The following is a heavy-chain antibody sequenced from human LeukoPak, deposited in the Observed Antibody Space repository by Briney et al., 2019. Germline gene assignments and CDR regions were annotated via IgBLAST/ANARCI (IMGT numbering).Heavy chain of an antibody. CDR2: INPNSGGT. CDR3: ARFYCSGGSCYRYYMDV. Sequence: ASVKVSCKASGYTFTGYYMHWVRQAPGQGLEWMGWINPNSGGTNYAQKFQGRVTMTRDTSISTAYMELSRLRSDDTAVYYCARFYCSGGSCYRYYMDVWGKGTTVTISS. J-gene: IGHJ6*03. V-gene: IGHV1-2*02. CDR1: GYTFTGYY. D-gene: IGHD2-15*01.